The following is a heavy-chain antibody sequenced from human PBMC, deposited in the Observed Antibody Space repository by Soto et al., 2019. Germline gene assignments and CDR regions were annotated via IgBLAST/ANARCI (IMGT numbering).Heavy chain of an antibody. D-gene: IGHD2-2*01. CDR3: ARGVSVASTPGRSHFFDY. CDR2: ITSGGSNI. V-gene: IGHV3-21*01. J-gene: IGHJ4*02. CDR1: VFIDSRSS. Sequence: GCPVTPSYASSVFIDSRSSVTVFFLAPGNSREWVSYITSGGSNIFYADSVKGRFTISRDTAKNSLYLQMNSLRAEDTALYYCARGVSVASTPGRSHFFDYWSQGSLVTVSS.